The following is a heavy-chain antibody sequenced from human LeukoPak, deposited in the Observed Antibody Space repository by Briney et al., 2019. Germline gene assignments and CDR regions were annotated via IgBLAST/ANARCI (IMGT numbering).Heavy chain of an antibody. CDR2: INTDGSST. CDR3: AKDVPAAYFDY. V-gene: IGHV3-74*01. Sequence: GESLRLSCAASGFTFSSYWMHWVRQAPGQGLVWVSRINTDGSSTSYADSVKGRFTISRDNAKNTLYLQMNSLRPEDTAVYYCAKDVPAAYFDYWGQGTLVTVSS. CDR1: GFTFSSYW. J-gene: IGHJ4*02. D-gene: IGHD2-2*01.